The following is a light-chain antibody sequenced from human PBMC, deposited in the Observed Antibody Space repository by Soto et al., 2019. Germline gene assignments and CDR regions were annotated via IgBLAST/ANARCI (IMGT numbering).Light chain of an antibody. CDR3: SSYTSSSVV. CDR1: SSDVGGYNY. J-gene: IGLJ2*01. Sequence: QSALTQPASVSGSPGQSITISCTGTSSDVGGYNYVSWYQHHPGKAPKLMIYDVTNRPSGVSKRFSGSKSGNTASRTISGRQAEDEADYYCSSYTSSSVVFGGGTQLTVL. V-gene: IGLV2-14*03. CDR2: DVT.